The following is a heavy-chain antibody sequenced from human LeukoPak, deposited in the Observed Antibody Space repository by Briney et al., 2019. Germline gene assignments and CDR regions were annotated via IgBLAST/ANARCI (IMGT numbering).Heavy chain of an antibody. V-gene: IGHV4-59*01. CDR3: ARGRWPQLINY. Sequence: SSETLSLTCTVSGGSINSFYWSWIRQPPGKGLEWIGYIYSSGSTNYNPSLKSRVTISVDTSKNQFSLKLSSVTAADTAVYYCARGRWPQLINYWGQGTLVTFAS. CDR2: IYSSGST. D-gene: IGHD5-24*01. CDR1: GGSINSFY. J-gene: IGHJ4*02.